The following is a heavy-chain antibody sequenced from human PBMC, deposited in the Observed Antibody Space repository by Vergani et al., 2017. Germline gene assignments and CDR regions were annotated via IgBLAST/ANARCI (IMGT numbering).Heavy chain of an antibody. Sequence: EVQLLESGGGLVQPGGSLRLSCAASGFTFSSYSMNWVRQAPGKGLEWVSSISSSSSYIYYADSVKGRFTISRDNAKNSLYLQMNSLRAEDTAVYYCARGDLRENWFDPWGQGTLVTVSS. D-gene: IGHD3-16*01. V-gene: IGHV3-21*01. CDR1: GFTFSSYS. CDR3: ARGDLRENWFDP. CDR2: ISSSSSYI. J-gene: IGHJ5*02.